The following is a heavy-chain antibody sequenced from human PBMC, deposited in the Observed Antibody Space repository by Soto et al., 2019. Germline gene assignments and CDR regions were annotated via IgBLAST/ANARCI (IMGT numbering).Heavy chain of an antibody. CDR2: IYYSGST. D-gene: IGHD2-15*01. CDR1: GGSISSGGYY. Sequence: SETLSLTCTVSGGSISSGGYYWSWIRQHPGKGLEWIGYIYYSGSTYYNPSLKSRVTISVDTSKNQFSLKLSSVTAADTAVYYCARAPGYCSGGSCYLGSYYYYYMDVWGKGTTVTVSS. J-gene: IGHJ6*03. V-gene: IGHV4-31*03. CDR3: ARAPGYCSGGSCYLGSYYYYYMDV.